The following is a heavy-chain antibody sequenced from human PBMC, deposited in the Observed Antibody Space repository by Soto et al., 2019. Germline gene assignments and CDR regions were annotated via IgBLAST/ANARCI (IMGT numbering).Heavy chain of an antibody. Sequence: ASVKVSCKVSGYTLTELSMHWVRQAPGKGLEWMGGFDPEDGETIYAQKFQGRVTMTEDTSTDTAYMELSSLRSEDTAVYYCAASESTGGTANGMDVWGQGTTVTVSS. CDR3: AASESTGGTANGMDV. CDR2: FDPEDGET. V-gene: IGHV1-24*01. D-gene: IGHD2-8*02. J-gene: IGHJ6*02. CDR1: GYTLTELS.